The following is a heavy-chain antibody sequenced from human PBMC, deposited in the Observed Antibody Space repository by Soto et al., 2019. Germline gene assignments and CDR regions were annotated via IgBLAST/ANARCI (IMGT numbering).Heavy chain of an antibody. V-gene: IGHV3-30*18. CDR3: AKEGGGYGYYFAN. D-gene: IGHD5-12*01. Sequence: QVQLVESGGGVVQPGRSLRLSCAASGFTFSSYGMHWVRQAPGKGLEWVAVISYDGSNKYYADSVKGRFTISRDNSKNTLSLQMYSLRAEDTAVYYCAKEGGGYGYYFANWGQGTLVTVPS. CDR2: ISYDGSNK. J-gene: IGHJ4*02. CDR1: GFTFSSYG.